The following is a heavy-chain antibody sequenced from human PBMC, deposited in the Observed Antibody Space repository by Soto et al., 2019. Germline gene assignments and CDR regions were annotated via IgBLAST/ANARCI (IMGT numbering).Heavy chain of an antibody. CDR1: GFTFSSYA. CDR2: ISGSGGST. D-gene: IGHD4-17*01. Sequence: GGSLRLSCAASGFTFSSYAMSWVRQAPGKGLEWVSAISGSGGSTYYADSVKGRFTISRDNSKNTLYLQMNSLRAEDTAVYYCAKNSVTTVTNYYYYMDVWGKGTTVTVSS. CDR3: AKNSVTTVTNYYYYMDV. V-gene: IGHV3-23*01. J-gene: IGHJ6*03.